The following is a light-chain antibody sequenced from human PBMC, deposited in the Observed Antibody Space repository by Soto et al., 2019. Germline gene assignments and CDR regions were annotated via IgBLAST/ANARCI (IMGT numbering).Light chain of an antibody. CDR2: GAS. V-gene: IGKV3-20*01. CDR1: QSVSSSY. Sequence: EIVLTQSPGTLSLSPGERATLSCRASQSVSSSYLAWYQQKPGQAPRLLIYGASSRATGIPDRFSGSGSGTDFTLTISSLEPEDFAVYYCQQYGSSPLTLGQGTKVEIK. CDR3: QQYGSSPLT. J-gene: IGKJ1*01.